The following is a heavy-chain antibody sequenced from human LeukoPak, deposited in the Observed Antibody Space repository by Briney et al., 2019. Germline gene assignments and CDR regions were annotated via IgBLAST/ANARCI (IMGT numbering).Heavy chain of an antibody. D-gene: IGHD3-22*01. V-gene: IGHV3-11*01. J-gene: IGHJ4*02. CDR2: ISSSGSTI. CDR3: ARVEYDSSGYLDY. Sequence: GGSLRLSCAASGFTFSDYYMSWIRQAPGKGLEWVSYISSSGSTIYYADSVKGRITISRDNAKNSLYLQMNSLRAEDTAVYYCARVEYDSSGYLDYWGQGTLVTVSS. CDR1: GFTFSDYY.